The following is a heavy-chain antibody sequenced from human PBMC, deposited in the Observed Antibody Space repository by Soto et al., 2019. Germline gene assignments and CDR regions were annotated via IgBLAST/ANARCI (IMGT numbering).Heavy chain of an antibody. CDR2: ISGSDDST. Sequence: EVQLLESGGGLVQPGESLRLSCAASGFTFSSYAMGWVRQAPGKGLEWVSVISGSDDSTYYADSVKGRFTISRDNSKNTLYLQMNSLRAEVTAVYYCAKRSSSSTFDYWGQGTLVTVSS. D-gene: IGHD6-6*01. CDR3: AKRSSSSTFDY. V-gene: IGHV3-23*01. J-gene: IGHJ4*02. CDR1: GFTFSSYA.